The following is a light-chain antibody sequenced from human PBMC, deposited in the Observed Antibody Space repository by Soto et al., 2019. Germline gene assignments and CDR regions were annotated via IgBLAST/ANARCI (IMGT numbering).Light chain of an antibody. CDR1: SSTIGAGFD. J-gene: IGLJ2*01. V-gene: IGLV1-40*01. CDR3: QSYDTALSVYVV. Sequence: QAVVTHPPSVSGAPGQRVTISCTGSSSTIGAGFDVHWYQQLPGTAPKLLIYGDTNRPSGVPDRFSGSKSGTSASLAITGLQAEDEADYYCQSYDTALSVYVVFGGGTKLTVL. CDR2: GDT.